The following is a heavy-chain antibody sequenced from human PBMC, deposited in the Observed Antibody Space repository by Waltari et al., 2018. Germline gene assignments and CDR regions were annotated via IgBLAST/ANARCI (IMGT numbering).Heavy chain of an antibody. CDR3: VKGNEIDY. CDR2: ISYDGSNE. CDR1: GFNFTLFG. Sequence: QVHLVESGGGVVQPGGSLRLSCAAPGFNFTLFGMQWVRQAPGKGLEWLSFISYDGSNENYADSVKGRFTMSRDNSKKMLYVQMNNLRAEDSAVYYCVKGNEIDYWGQGTLVTVSS. D-gene: IGHD1-1*01. V-gene: IGHV3-30*02. J-gene: IGHJ4*02.